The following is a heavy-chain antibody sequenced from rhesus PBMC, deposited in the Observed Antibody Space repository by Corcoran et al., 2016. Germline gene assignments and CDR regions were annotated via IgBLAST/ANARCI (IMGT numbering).Heavy chain of an antibody. CDR3: VRDRAVAGLDC. CDR1: GFTFSSYN. J-gene: IGHJ4*01. Sequence: VEQLVESGGALVQPGASLRLSCAASGFTFSSYNMHWVRQAPGKGLEWVSGISIGGVTYYPDSVKGRFTISRDNAKNSLYLQMNSLTSEDTALYYCVRDRAVAGLDCWGQGALVTVSS. D-gene: IGHD6-37*01. V-gene: IGHV3-132*01. CDR2: ISIGGVT.